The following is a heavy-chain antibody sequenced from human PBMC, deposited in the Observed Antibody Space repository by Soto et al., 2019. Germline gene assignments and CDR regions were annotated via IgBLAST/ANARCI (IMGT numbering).Heavy chain of an antibody. CDR1: GGSISSSSYY. J-gene: IGHJ6*02. Sequence: SETLSLTCTVSGGSISSSSYYCGWIRQPPGKGLEWIGSIYYSGSTYYNPSLKSRVTISVDTSKNQFSLKLSSVTAADTAVYYCARHWLLAARYGMHVWGQGTTVTVSS. CDR3: ARHWLLAARYGMHV. V-gene: IGHV4-39*01. CDR2: IYYSGST. D-gene: IGHD6-6*01.